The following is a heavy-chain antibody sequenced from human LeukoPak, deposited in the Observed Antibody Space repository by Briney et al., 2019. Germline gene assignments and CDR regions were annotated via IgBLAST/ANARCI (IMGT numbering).Heavy chain of an antibody. CDR2: IYHSGST. CDR1: GGSISSGGYS. V-gene: IGHV4-30-2*01. J-gene: IGHJ3*02. CDR3: ARVSTDAFDI. Sequence: SQTLSLTCDVSGGSISSGGYSWSWIRQPPGKGLEWIGYIYHSGSTYYNPSLKSRVTISVDRSKNQFSLKLSSVTAADTAVYYCARVSTDAFDIWGQGTMVTVSS. D-gene: IGHD6-13*01.